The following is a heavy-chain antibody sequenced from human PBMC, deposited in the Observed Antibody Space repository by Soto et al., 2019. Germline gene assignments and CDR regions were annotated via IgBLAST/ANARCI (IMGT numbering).Heavy chain of an antibody. J-gene: IGHJ6*02. CDR2: INHSGVT. Sequence: PSETLSLTCAFYGWSFSGYYWSWIRQPPGKGLEWIGEINHSGVTNYKPSLKRRVTISVDTSKNQFSLQLKSVTAADTALYYCARFSGSYYYAMDVWGQGSTVTVSS. CDR3: ARFSGSYYYAMDV. V-gene: IGHV4-34*01. D-gene: IGHD6-19*01. CDR1: GWSFSGYY.